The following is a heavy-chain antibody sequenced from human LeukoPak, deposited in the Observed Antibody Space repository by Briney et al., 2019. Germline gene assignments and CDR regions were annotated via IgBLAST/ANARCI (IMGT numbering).Heavy chain of an antibody. CDR3: ARDSTVVTPYYYYYYGMDV. Sequence: ASVKVSCKASGYTFTSYYMHWVRQAPGQGLEWMGIINPSGGSTSYAQKFQGRVTMTRDTSTSTVYMELSSLRSEDTAVYYCARDSTVVTPYYYYYYGMDVWGQGTTVTVSS. CDR2: INPSGGST. CDR1: GYTFTSYY. J-gene: IGHJ6*02. V-gene: IGHV1-46*01. D-gene: IGHD4-23*01.